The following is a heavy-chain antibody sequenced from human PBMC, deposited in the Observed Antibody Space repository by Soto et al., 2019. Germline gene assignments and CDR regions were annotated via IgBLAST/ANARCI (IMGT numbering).Heavy chain of an antibody. CDR3: ARTLNEWLLGLE. V-gene: IGHV1-18*01. CDR1: GYTFSSYG. CDR2: ISTYNGNT. Sequence: QVKLVQSGGEVKKPGVSVKISCKASGYTFSSYGISWVRKAPGQGLEWMGWISTYNGNTNYAQKFQGRVTMTTDTSTSTAYMELRSLRSDDTAIYYCARTLNEWLLGLEWGQGTLVTVSS. D-gene: IGHD3-3*01. J-gene: IGHJ4*02.